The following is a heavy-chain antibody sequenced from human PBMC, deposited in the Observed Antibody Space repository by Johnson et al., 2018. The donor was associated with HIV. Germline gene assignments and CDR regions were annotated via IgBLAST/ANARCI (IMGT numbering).Heavy chain of an antibody. V-gene: IGHV3-11*04. D-gene: IGHD3-10*01. CDR1: GFTFSDYY. CDR3: ARGTIIMFRGVIGFDI. CDR2: ISSSGSTI. Sequence: QMLLVESGGGLVKPGGSLRLSCAASGFTFSDYYMSWIRQAPVKGLEWVSYISSSGSTIYYADSVKGRFTISRDNSKNTLYLQMNSLRAEDTAVYYCARGTIIMFRGVIGFDIWGQGTMVTVSS. J-gene: IGHJ3*02.